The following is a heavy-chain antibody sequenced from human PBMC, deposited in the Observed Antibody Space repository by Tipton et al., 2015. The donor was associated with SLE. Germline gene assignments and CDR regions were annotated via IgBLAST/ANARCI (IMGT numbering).Heavy chain of an antibody. CDR3: ARGGWRLDI. V-gene: IGHV3-20*04. CDR2: INWNGGST. D-gene: IGHD6-25*01. J-gene: IGHJ4*02. CDR1: GFMFENYA. Sequence: GSLRLSCAASGFMFENYAMSWVRQAPGKGLEWVSGINWNGGSTGYGDSVKGRFTISRDNARNSVYLQTSNLRVEDTAIYYCARGGWRLDIWGQGTLVAVSS.